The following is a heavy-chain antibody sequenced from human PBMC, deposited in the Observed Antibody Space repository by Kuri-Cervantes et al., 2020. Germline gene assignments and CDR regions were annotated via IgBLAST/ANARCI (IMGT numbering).Heavy chain of an antibody. CDR1: AFTINGHW. CDR3: SRGPYYFEL. CDR2: SNSDGSST. Sequence: VGLRRRSCAPSAFTINGHWLHWVRDAPGKGLVWVSRSNSDGSSTSYAESVKGRVTISRDNAKNTLQLQKNSLRAEDTALSYCSRGPYYFELWGRGTLVTVSS. V-gene: IGHV3-74*03. J-gene: IGHJ4*01.